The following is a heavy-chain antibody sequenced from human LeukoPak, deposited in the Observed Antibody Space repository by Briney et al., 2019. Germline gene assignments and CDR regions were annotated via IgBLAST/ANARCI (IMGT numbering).Heavy chain of an antibody. CDR1: GFTFSDYY. V-gene: IGHV3-11*06. Sequence: NPGGSLRLSCAASGFTFSDYYMTWIRQAPGRGLEWVSYITSLGYTNHSDSVRGRFTISRDNAKNSLYLQMNSLRAEDTAVYYCARDPNYDFWSGYYVAYFDYWGQGTLVTVSS. CDR2: ITSLGYT. CDR3: ARDPNYDFWSGYYVAYFDY. D-gene: IGHD3-3*01. J-gene: IGHJ4*02.